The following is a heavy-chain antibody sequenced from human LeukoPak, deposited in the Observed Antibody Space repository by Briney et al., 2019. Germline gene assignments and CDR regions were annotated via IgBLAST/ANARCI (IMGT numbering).Heavy chain of an antibody. V-gene: IGHV4-39*07. Sequence: SETLSLTCTVPGGSIISSSYYWGWIRQPPGKGLEWIGSIYYSGSTYYNPSLKSRVTISVDTSKNQFSLNLSSVTAADTAMNYCARGRSARGGFDYWGQGTLVTVSS. CDR3: ARGRSARGGFDY. CDR1: GGSIISSSYY. J-gene: IGHJ4*02. CDR2: IYYSGST.